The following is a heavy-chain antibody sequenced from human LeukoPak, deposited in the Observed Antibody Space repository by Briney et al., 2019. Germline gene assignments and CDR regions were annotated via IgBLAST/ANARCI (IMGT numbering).Heavy chain of an antibody. J-gene: IGHJ4*02. CDR3: ARVESGSYWGFDY. D-gene: IGHD1-26*01. CDR1: GFTFSSYG. CDR2: IWYDGSNK. Sequence: GRSLRPSCAASGFTFSSYGMHWVRQAPGKGLEWVAVIWYDGSNKYYADSVKGRFTISRDNSKNTLYLQMNSLRAEDTAAYYCARVESGSYWGFDYWGQGTLVTVSS. V-gene: IGHV3-33*01.